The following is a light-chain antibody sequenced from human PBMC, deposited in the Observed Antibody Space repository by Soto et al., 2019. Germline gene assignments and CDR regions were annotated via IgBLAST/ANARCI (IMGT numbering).Light chain of an antibody. Sequence: DIQLTQSPSTLSSSIVYRVTITLRASQTISSWLAWYQQKPGKAPKLLIYAASSLQSGVPSRFSGSGSGTDFTLTISSLQPEDFATYYCQQANSFPRTFGGGTKVDIK. CDR3: QQANSFPRT. J-gene: IGKJ4*01. CDR1: QTISSW. CDR2: AAS. V-gene: IGKV1-12*01.